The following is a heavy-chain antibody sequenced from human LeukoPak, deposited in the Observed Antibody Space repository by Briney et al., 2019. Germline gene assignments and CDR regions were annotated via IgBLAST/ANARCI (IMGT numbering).Heavy chain of an antibody. J-gene: IGHJ4*02. V-gene: IGHV3-23*01. Sequence: GGSLRLSCAASGFTFSSYGMSWVRQAPGKGLEWVSAISGSGGSTYYADSVKGRFTISRDNSKNTLYLQMNSLRAEDTAVYYCARVGESPQIDYWGQGTLVTVSS. CDR3: ARVGESPQIDY. D-gene: IGHD3-10*01. CDR1: GFTFSSYG. CDR2: ISGSGGST.